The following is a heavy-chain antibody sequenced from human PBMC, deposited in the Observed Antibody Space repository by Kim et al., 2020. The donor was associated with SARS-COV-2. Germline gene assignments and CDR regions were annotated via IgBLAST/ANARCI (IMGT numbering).Heavy chain of an antibody. CDR2: IDPSDSYT. CDR3: ARHAGTPAPNDY. V-gene: IGHV5-10-1*01. Sequence: GESLKISCKGSGYSFTSYWISWVRQMPGKGLEWMGRIDPSDSYTNYSPSFQGHVTISADKSISTAYLQWSSLKASDTAMYYCARHAGTPAPNDYWGQGTLVTVSS. D-gene: IGHD1-1*01. J-gene: IGHJ4*02. CDR1: GYSFTSYW.